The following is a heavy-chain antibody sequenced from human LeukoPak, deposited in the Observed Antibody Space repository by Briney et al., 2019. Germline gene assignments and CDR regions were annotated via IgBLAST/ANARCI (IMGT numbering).Heavy chain of an antibody. J-gene: IGHJ4*02. V-gene: IGHV3-23*01. CDR1: GLTLSSYA. Sequence: GGSLRLSCAASGLTLSSYAMSWVRPAPGTGVEGMSAICRSGGSTYYADSVKGRFTLSRGNTKNTLYLQMNGLRAEDRGVYYCVKAHYYDGGVDYWGEGGLLSVPS. CDR3: VKAHYYDGGVDY. CDR2: ICRSGGST. D-gene: IGHD3-22*01.